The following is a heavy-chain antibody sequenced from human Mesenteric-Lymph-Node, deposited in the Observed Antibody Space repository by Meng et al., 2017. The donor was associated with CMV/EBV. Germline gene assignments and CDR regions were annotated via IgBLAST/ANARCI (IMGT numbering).Heavy chain of an antibody. CDR1: GYSFTGYW. D-gene: IGHD6-6*01. CDR3: ARQPHGGSSSTYYYYGMDV. V-gene: IGHV5-51*01. Sequence: GGSLRLSCKGSGYSFTGYWIGWVRQMPGKGLEWMGIIYPGDSDTRYSPSFQGQVTISADKSISTAYLQWSSLKASDTAMYYCARQPHGGSSSTYYYYGMDVWGQGTTVTVSS. J-gene: IGHJ6*02. CDR2: IYPGDSDT.